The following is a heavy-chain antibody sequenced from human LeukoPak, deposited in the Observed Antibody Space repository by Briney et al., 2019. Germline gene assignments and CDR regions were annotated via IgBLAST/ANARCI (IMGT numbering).Heavy chain of an antibody. CDR1: GFTFSTYG. CDR3: ATEGYYGSGSYYNVNYYYYMDV. J-gene: IGHJ6*03. Sequence: PGGSLRLSCVASGFTFSTYGMSWVRQAPGKGLEWVSAISGSGGSTYYADSVKGRFTISRDNSKNTLYLQMNSLRAEDTAVYYCATEGYYGSGSYYNVNYYYYMDVWGKGTTVTISS. D-gene: IGHD3-10*01. V-gene: IGHV3-23*01. CDR2: ISGSGGST.